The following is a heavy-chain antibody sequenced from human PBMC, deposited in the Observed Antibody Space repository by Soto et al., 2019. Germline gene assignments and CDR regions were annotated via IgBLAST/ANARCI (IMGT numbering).Heavy chain of an antibody. CDR1: GFTFNNFG. J-gene: IGHJ6*02. D-gene: IGHD2-15*01. CDR2: ISYDGSNK. CDR3: AKDTAYRGKSVYYYYGMDV. Sequence: QVQLVESGGGVVQPGRSLRLSCAASGFTFNNFGMHWVRQAPGKGLEWVAGISYDGSNKYYTDSVKGRFTISRDDSRNTLYLQMSSLRAEDTAEFYCAKDTAYRGKSVYYYYGMDVWGQGTTVTVSS. V-gene: IGHV3-30*18.